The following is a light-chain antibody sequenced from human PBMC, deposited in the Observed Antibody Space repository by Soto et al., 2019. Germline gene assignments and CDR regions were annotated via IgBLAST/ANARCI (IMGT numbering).Light chain of an antibody. CDR1: QGISNY. CDR3: EQLNCYPLT. J-gene: IGKJ4*01. Sequence: DIQLTQSPSSLSASVGDRVTITFRASQGISNYLAWYQRKPGKAPKLLIYAASTLQSGVPSRFSGSRSWREFTLTISSLQPEEFATDYGEQLNCYPLTFGGGTKVEIK. V-gene: IGKV1-9*01. CDR2: AAS.